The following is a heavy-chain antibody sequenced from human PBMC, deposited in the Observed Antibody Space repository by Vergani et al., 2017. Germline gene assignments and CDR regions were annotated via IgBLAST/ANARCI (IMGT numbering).Heavy chain of an antibody. CDR2: IYYSGST. V-gene: IGHV4-31*03. CDR1: GDSISRGGYY. D-gene: IGHD2-21*02. CDR3: AREVGTEGFDY. Sequence: QVQLQESGPGLVKLSQTLSLTCTVSGDSISRGGYYWNWIRQHPGKGLEWIGYIYYSGSTNYNSSLKSRVSMSVDTSKNQFSLRLSSVTAADTAVYYCAREVGTEGFDYWGQGTLVTVSS. J-gene: IGHJ4*02.